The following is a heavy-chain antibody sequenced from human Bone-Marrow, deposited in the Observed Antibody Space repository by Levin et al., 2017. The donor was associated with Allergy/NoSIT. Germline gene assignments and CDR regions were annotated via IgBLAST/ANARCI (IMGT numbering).Heavy chain of an antibody. CDR3: AKALDYGDYFDY. V-gene: IGHV3-20*04. J-gene: IGHJ4*01. CDR2: INWNGGTT. D-gene: IGHD4-17*01. CDR1: GFTFDDYG. Sequence: ETLSLTCAASGFTFDDYGMSWVRQAPGKGLEWVSGINWNGGTTAYADSVKGRLTISRDNAKNSLYLQMNSLRAEDTAVYYCAKALDYGDYFDYWGQGTLVTVSS.